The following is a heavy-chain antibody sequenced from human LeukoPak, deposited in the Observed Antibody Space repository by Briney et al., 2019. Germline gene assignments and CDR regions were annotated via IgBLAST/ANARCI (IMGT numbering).Heavy chain of an antibody. CDR1: GGSISNYY. Sequence: SQTLSLTCTVSGGSISNYYWSWIRQPPGKGLEWIGYIYYSGSTNYNPSLKSRVTISVDTSKNQFSLKLSSVTAADTAVYYCAYSSGWYSFDYWGQGTLVTVSS. V-gene: IGHV4-59*01. CDR3: AYSSGWYSFDY. CDR2: IYYSGST. J-gene: IGHJ4*02. D-gene: IGHD6-19*01.